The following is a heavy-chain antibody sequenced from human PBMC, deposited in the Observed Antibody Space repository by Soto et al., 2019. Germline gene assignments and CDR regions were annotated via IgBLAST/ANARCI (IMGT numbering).Heavy chain of an antibody. CDR1: GFTFSTYA. CDR2: ITTSGGNT. J-gene: IGHJ6*03. CDR3: AGRYCTNGVCYTNYYYYIDV. Sequence: EVQLLESGGGLVQPGGSLRLSCAASGFTFSTYAMSWVRQAPGKGLEWVSTITTSGGNTYYADSVQGRFTISRDNSKNTLYLQMNSLRAEDTAVYYCAGRYCTNGVCYTNYYYYIDVWGKGTTVTDSS. D-gene: IGHD2-8*01. V-gene: IGHV3-23*01.